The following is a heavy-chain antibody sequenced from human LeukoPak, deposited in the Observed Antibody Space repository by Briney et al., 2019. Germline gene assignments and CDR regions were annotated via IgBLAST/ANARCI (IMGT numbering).Heavy chain of an antibody. J-gene: IGHJ4*02. CDR3: ARSPRGYSFYFDY. CDR2: ISSSGSTI. Sequence: PGGSLRLSCAASGSTFSSYEMNWVRQAPGKGLEWVSYISSSGSTIYYADSVKGRFTISRDNAKNSLYLQMNSLRAEDTAVYYCARSPRGYSFYFDYWGQGTLVTVSS. CDR1: GSTFSSYE. V-gene: IGHV3-48*03. D-gene: IGHD3-22*01.